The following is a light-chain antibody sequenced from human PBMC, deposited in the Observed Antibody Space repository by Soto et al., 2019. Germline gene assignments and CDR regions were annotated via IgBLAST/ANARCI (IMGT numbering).Light chain of an antibody. CDR1: QSVSSNY. V-gene: IGKV3-20*01. CDR2: GAS. Sequence: EIVLTQSPGTLSLSPGERATLSSRASQSVSSNYLAWYQQKPGQAPRLLIYGASSRATGISDRFSGSGSATDFTLTISGVEPEDFAVYYCQHYGSSPPMYTFGQGTKLEIK. J-gene: IGKJ2*01. CDR3: QHYGSSPPMYT.